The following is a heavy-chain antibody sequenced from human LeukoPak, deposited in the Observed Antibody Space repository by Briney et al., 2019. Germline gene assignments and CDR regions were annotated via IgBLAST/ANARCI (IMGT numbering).Heavy chain of an antibody. CDR3: ARGGAGYADY. Sequence: SETLSLTCSVSGSSMNLYSWNWIRQPPGKGLEWIGNIIYSGSTNYNPSLKSRVTISVDTSKNQFSLKLSSVTAADTAEYYCARGGAGYADYWGQGTLVTVSS. CDR1: GSSMNLYS. J-gene: IGHJ4*02. D-gene: IGHD2-2*01. V-gene: IGHV4-59*01. CDR2: IIYSGST.